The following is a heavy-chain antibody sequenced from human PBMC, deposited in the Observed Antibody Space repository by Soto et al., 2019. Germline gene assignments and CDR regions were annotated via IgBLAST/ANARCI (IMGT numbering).Heavy chain of an antibody. CDR3: ARGTQIVVVPAAMSRGYYYYGMDV. D-gene: IGHD2-2*01. J-gene: IGHJ6*02. V-gene: IGHV1-69*01. Sequence: QVQLVQSGAEVKKPGSSVKLSCKASGGTFSSYAISWVRQAPGQGLEWMGGIIPIFGTANYAQKFQGRVTITADESTSTAYMELSSLRAEDTAVYYCARGTQIVVVPAAMSRGYYYYGMDVWGQGTTVTVS. CDR1: GGTFSSYA. CDR2: IIPIFGTA.